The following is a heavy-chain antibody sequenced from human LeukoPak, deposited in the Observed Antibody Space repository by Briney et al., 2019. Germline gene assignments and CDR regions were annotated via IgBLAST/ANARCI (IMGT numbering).Heavy chain of an antibody. Sequence: ASVKVSCKASGYTFTGYYMHWVRQAPGQGLEWMGWINPNSGGTNYAQKFQGRVTMTRDTSISTAYMELSRLRSDDTAVYYCAREFLWNRGSGYYYVMTHFDYWGQGTLVTVSS. CDR2: INPNSGGT. CDR1: GYTFTGYY. D-gene: IGHD3-22*01. V-gene: IGHV1-2*02. CDR3: AREFLWNRGSGYYYVMTHFDY. J-gene: IGHJ4*02.